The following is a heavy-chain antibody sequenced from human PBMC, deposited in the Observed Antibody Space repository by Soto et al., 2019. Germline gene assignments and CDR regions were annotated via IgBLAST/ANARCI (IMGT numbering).Heavy chain of an antibody. J-gene: IGHJ5*02. CDR3: VRHGSPISAPPPNVNYFDT. CDR2: IYYSGIT. Sequence: PSETLSLTCTVSGGSISGNPYYWGWIRQPPGEALEWIGSIYYSGITFYNSSLKSRVTISIDTSQNQFSLKLTSVTATDTAVYYCVRHGSPISAPPPNVNYFDTWGRGSLVTVSS. CDR1: GGSISGNPYY. V-gene: IGHV4-39*01. D-gene: IGHD6-6*01.